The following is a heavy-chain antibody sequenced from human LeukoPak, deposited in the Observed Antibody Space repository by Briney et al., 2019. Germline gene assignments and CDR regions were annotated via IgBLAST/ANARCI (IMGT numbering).Heavy chain of an antibody. Sequence: SETLSLTCTVSGDSISSSYWSWIRQPAGKGLEWLGRVFIGGNTNYNPSLKSRLTISLDTSKSQFSLELTSVTAADTAVYYCARFPSGIPASGGFDPWGQGALVTVSS. CDR3: ARFPSGIPASGGFDP. V-gene: IGHV4-4*07. D-gene: IGHD3-10*01. CDR2: VFIGGNT. CDR1: GDSISSSY. J-gene: IGHJ5*02.